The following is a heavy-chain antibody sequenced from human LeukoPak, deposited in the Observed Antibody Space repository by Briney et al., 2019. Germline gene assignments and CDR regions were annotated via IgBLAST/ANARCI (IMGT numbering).Heavy chain of an antibody. D-gene: IGHD2-2*02. J-gene: IGHJ4*02. CDR2: ISGSGDDT. CDR3: AKPDCSSTSCYTLDS. V-gene: IGHV3-23*01. Sequence: GGSLRLSCAASGFTFSNYAMRWVRQAPGKGLEWVSAISGSGDDTYYADSVKGRFTISRDNSKNTLYLQMNSLRAGDTAVYYCAKPDCSSTSCYTLDSWGQGTLVTVSS. CDR1: GFTFSNYA.